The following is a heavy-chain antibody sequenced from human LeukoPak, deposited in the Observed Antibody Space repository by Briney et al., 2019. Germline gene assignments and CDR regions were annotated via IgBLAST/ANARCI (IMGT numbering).Heavy chain of an antibody. J-gene: IGHJ3*02. Sequence: SVKVSCKASGGTFSSYAISWVRQAPGQGLEWMGRIIPILGIANYAQKFQGRVTITADKSTSTAYMELSSLRSEDTAVYYCANNNVVVNYAFDIWGQGTMVTVSS. CDR3: ANNNVVVNYAFDI. D-gene: IGHD3-22*01. V-gene: IGHV1-69*04. CDR2: IIPILGIA. CDR1: GGTFSSYA.